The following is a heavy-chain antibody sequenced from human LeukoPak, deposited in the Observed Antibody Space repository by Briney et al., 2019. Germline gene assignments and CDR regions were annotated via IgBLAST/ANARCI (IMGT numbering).Heavy chain of an antibody. CDR1: GFTFSSYG. Sequence: PGGSLRLSCAASGFTFSSYGMHWVRQAPGKGLEWVASIQYNGGNKYYADSVKGRFTISRDNSKNTVYLQMNSLRVEDTAVYYCAKDYDYGDYATDYWGQGTLVTVSS. CDR2: IQYNGGNK. V-gene: IGHV3-30*02. D-gene: IGHD4-17*01. CDR3: AKDYDYGDYATDY. J-gene: IGHJ4*02.